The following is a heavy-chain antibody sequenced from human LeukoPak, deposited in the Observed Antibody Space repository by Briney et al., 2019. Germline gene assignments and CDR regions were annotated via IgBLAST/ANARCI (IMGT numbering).Heavy chain of an antibody. CDR1: GGTFSSYA. CDR3: ARSRGSVGNWFDP. CDR2: IIPIFGTA. D-gene: IGHD1-26*01. V-gene: IGHV1-69*05. J-gene: IGHJ5*02. Sequence: ASVKVSCKASGGTFSSYAISWVRQAPGQGLEWMGWIIPIFGTANYAQKFQGRVTITTDESTSTAYMELSSLRSEDTAVYYCARSRGSVGNWFDPWGQGTLVTVSS.